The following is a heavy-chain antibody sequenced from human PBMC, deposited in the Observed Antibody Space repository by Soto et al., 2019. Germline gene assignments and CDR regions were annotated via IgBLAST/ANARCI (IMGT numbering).Heavy chain of an antibody. Sequence: TGGSLRLSCAASGLTFRTYAMSWVRQAPGKGLECVSVISGSGGATEYAGSVKGRFTISRDNSKNTLYLQMNSLRVEDTAVYYCAKAWANWNELTFDYWGQGTLVTVSS. J-gene: IGHJ4*02. CDR3: AKAWANWNELTFDY. D-gene: IGHD1-1*01. CDR2: ISGSGGAT. V-gene: IGHV3-23*01. CDR1: GLTFRTYA.